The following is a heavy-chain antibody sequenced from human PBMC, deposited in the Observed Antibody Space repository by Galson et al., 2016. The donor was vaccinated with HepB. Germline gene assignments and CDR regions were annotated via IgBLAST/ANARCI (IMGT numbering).Heavy chain of an antibody. Sequence: PALVTPTQTLTLTCTLSGFTISTRGVGVAWIRQPPGKALDWLARIYWADDKWHSPSLKIRLSVTKETSTNQVFLKITNVDPVDTGTYYCVHTRQWNDGRYFAFWGPGTQGTVAS. V-gene: IGHV2-5*02. CDR3: VHTRQWNDGRYFAF. D-gene: IGHD1-1*01. CDR2: IYWADDK. J-gene: IGHJ2*01. CDR1: GFTISTRGVG.